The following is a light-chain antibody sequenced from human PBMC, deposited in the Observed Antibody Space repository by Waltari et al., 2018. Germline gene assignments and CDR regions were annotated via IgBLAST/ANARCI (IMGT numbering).Light chain of an antibody. CDR3: QQYDNLPPTWT. J-gene: IGKJ1*01. V-gene: IGKV1-33*01. CDR2: DAS. Sequence: DIQMTQSPSSLSASVGDRVTITCQASQDISNYLNWYQQKPGKAPKLLIYDASNLETGVPSRLSGSGSGTDFTFSISRLQPEDIATYYCQQYDNLPPTWTFGQGTKVEIK. CDR1: QDISNY.